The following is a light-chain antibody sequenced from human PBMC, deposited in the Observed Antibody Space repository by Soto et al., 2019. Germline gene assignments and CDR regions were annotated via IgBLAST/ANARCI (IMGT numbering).Light chain of an antibody. V-gene: IGKV3-20*01. CDR1: QSFSSSY. J-gene: IGKJ4*01. CDR3: QQYNNWPRAT. Sequence: EIVLTQSPGTLSFSPGERSSLSCRSSQSFSSSYLAWYQQKPGQAPRLLIYGASSRATGIPDRFSGSGSGTDFTLTISSLQSEDFAVYYCQQYNNWPRATFGGGTKVDIK. CDR2: GAS.